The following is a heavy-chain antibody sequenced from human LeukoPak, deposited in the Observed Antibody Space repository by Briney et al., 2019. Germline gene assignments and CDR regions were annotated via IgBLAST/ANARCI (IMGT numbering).Heavy chain of an antibody. Sequence: GGSLRLSCAASGFTFSSHWMNWVRQTPGKGLEWVANIKEDGSEKYYVDSVKGRFTISRDNAKNSLCLQMNSLRAEDTAIYYCVRSGGYWGQGTLVTVSS. CDR3: VRSGGY. V-gene: IGHV3-7*05. CDR1: GFTFSSHW. D-gene: IGHD1-26*01. J-gene: IGHJ4*02. CDR2: IKEDGSEK.